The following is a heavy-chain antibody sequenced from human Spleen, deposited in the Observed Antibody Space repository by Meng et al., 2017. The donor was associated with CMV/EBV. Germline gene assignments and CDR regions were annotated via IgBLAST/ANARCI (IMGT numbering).Heavy chain of an antibody. CDR1: GFTFNNFA. CDR3: AQASPIAAAGSPGMDA. D-gene: IGHD6-13*01. CDR2: VSAGGGRT. Sequence: GGSLRLSCAASGFTFNNFAMNWVRQAPGKGLEWVSTVSAGGGRTDYADSVKGRFTISRDNSKSMVFLQMNSLGLEDTAVYYCAQASPIAAAGSPGMDAWGQGTTVTVSS. V-gene: IGHV3-23*01. J-gene: IGHJ6*02.